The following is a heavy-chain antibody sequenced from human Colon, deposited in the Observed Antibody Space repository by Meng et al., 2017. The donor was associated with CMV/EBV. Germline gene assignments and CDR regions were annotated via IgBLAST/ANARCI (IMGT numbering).Heavy chain of an antibody. J-gene: IGHJ5*02. Sequence: VSGVPLSGYHWSWSGQPPGKSLEWIGDINHNGITKYNPSLKSRLTISVDTSENQFSLRLSSVTAADTAVYYCARQIWSGSLYNWFDPWGQGTLVTVSS. CDR2: INHNGIT. CDR3: ARQIWSGSLYNWFDP. V-gene: IGHV4-34*01. D-gene: IGHD3-3*01. CDR1: GVPLSGYH.